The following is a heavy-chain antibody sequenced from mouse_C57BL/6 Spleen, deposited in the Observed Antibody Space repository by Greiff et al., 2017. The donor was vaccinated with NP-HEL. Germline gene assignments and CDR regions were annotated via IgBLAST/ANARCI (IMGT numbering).Heavy chain of an antibody. J-gene: IGHJ4*01. V-gene: IGHV1-76*01. Sequence: QVQLKESGAELVRPGASVKLSCKASGYTFSDYYINWVKQRPGQGLELIARVYPGSGNTYYNEKFKGKATLTAEQASSTAYMQLSSLTSEDSAVYVCARGFRLHAMEYWGQGTSATVSS. CDR1: GYTFSDYY. CDR3: ARGFRLHAMEY. D-gene: IGHD3-2*02. CDR2: VYPGSGNT.